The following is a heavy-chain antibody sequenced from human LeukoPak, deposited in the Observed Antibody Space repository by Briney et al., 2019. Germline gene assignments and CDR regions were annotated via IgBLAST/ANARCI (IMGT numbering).Heavy chain of an antibody. D-gene: IGHD6-19*01. CDR3: ARGLNGYSSGWYVIDY. CDR1: GFTFSSYW. V-gene: IGHV3-74*01. CDR2: INSDGSST. J-gene: IGHJ4*02. Sequence: GGSLRLSCAASGFTFSSYWMHWVRQAPGKGLVWVSRINSDGSSTSYADSVKGRFTISRDNAKNTLYLQMNSLKAEDTAVYYCARGLNGYSSGWYVIDYWGQGTLVTVSS.